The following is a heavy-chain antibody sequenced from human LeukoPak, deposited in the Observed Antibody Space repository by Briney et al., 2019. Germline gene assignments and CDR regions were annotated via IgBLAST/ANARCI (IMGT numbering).Heavy chain of an antibody. Sequence: SETLSLTCTVSGGSISSSSYYWGWIRQPPGKGLEWIGSIYYSGSTYYNPSLKSRVTISVDTSKNQFSLKLSSVTAADTAVYYCARRPYGSTSLLVFDYWGQGTLVTVSS. CDR1: GGSISSSSYY. J-gene: IGHJ4*02. V-gene: IGHV4-39*07. CDR2: IYYSGST. D-gene: IGHD2-2*01. CDR3: ARRPYGSTSLLVFDY.